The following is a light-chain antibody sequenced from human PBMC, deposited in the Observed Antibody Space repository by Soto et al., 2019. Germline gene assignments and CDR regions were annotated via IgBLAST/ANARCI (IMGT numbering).Light chain of an antibody. CDR3: QQGYSTPRT. CDR2: DTS. V-gene: IGKV1-39*01. J-gene: IGKJ1*01. CDR1: QSISSS. Sequence: DIPMTQSPSSLSASVGDRVTITCRASQSISSSLNWYQQKAGKAPKLLIYDTSSLQSGVPPRFIGRGSGTDFTLTITSLQPEDFASYYCQQGYSTPRTFGQGTK.